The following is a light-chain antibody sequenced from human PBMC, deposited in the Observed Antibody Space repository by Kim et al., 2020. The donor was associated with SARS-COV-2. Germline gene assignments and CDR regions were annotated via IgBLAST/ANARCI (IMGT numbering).Light chain of an antibody. CDR1: QSLGST. CDR2: EAS. J-gene: IGKJ5*01. Sequence: SVGNRFTSICRASQSLGSTLAWYQQKQGKAPKILFYEASTLQGGVPSRFSGSGSGTDFSLPISSLQPDDFATYYCQQYISYRISFGQGTRLEIK. CDR3: QQYISYRIS. V-gene: IGKV1-5*02.